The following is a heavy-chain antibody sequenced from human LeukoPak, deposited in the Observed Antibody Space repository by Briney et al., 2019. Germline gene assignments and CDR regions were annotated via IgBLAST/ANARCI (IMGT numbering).Heavy chain of an antibody. Sequence: GASVKVSCEASGYTFTSYGVSWVRQAPGQGLEWMGWISAYNGNTNYAQKLQGRVTMTTDTSTSTAYMELRSLRSDDTAVYYCARVVGGYDYVWGSYRPREFDYWGQGTLVTVSS. CDR1: GYTFTSYG. D-gene: IGHD3-16*02. CDR2: ISAYNGNT. CDR3: ARVVGGYDYVWGSYRPREFDY. J-gene: IGHJ4*02. V-gene: IGHV1-18*01.